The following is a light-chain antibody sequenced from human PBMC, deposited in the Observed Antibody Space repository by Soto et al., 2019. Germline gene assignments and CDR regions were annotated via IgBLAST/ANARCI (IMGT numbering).Light chain of an antibody. CDR2: GAS. CDR1: QSVSSY. V-gene: IGKV1-39*01. CDR3: QHGFP. J-gene: IGKJ3*01. Sequence: DIQMTQSPSSLSASVVDRVTITCRASQSVSSYLNWYQQKSGKAPTLLIYGASCLQSGVPSRFSGSGSGTEFTLTITSLQPEDFVTFDCQHGFPFGPGTPVDLK.